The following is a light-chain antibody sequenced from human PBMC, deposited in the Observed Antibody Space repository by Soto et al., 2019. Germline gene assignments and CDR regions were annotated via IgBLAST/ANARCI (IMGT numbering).Light chain of an antibody. J-gene: IGKJ1*01. Sequence: EIVLTQSPGTLSLSPGERATLSCRASQSVSSTYFAWYQQKPGPSPRLLIDGASSRATRFPDRFSGSGSGTDFTLTINRLDPEDCAVYYCQQYSESPLTFGQGTKVEIK. CDR3: QQYSESPLT. CDR1: QSVSSTY. CDR2: GAS. V-gene: IGKV3-20*01.